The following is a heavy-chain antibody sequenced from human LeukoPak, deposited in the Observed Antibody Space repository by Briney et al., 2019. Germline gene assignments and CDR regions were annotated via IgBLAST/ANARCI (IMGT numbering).Heavy chain of an antibody. Sequence: GGSLRLSCAASGFTFSSYTMNWVRQAPGKGLEWVSSISSSSSYIYYADSVKGRFTISRDNAKNSLYLQMNSLRAEDTAVYYCARDGKSSWYEAYYYYYYMDVWGKGTTVTVSS. J-gene: IGHJ6*03. CDR1: GFTFSSYT. D-gene: IGHD6-13*01. V-gene: IGHV3-21*01. CDR2: ISSSSSYI. CDR3: ARDGKSSWYEAYYYYYYMDV.